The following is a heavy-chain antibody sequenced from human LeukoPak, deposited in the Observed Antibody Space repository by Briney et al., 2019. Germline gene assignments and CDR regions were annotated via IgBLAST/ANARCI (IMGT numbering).Heavy chain of an antibody. Sequence: GGSLRLSCAASGFTFSSYAMHWVRQAPGKGLEWVAVISYDGSNKYYADSVKGRFTISRDNSKNTLYLQMNSLRAEDTAVYYCARDSAYDSSGSFDYWGQGTLVTVSS. J-gene: IGHJ4*02. CDR2: ISYDGSNK. D-gene: IGHD3-22*01. CDR1: GFTFSSYA. CDR3: ARDSAYDSSGSFDY. V-gene: IGHV3-30-3*01.